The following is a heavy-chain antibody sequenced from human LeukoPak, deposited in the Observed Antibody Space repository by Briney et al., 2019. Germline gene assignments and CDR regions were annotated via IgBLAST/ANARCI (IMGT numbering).Heavy chain of an antibody. J-gene: IGHJ6*03. CDR1: GFTFSSYG. Sequence: PGRSLRLSCAASGFTFSSYGMHWVRQAPGKGLEWVAVISYDGSNKYYADSVKGRFTISRDNSKNTLYLQMNSLRAEDTAVYYCAKVSSGYDYYYMDVWGKGTTVTVS. V-gene: IGHV3-30*18. CDR3: AKVSSGYDYYYMDV. CDR2: ISYDGSNK. D-gene: IGHD6-25*01.